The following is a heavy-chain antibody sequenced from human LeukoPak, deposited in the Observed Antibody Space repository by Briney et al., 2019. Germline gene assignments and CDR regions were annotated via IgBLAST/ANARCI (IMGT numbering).Heavy chain of an antibody. CDR1: GSTLSTYA. Sequence: GGSLRLSCSASGSTLSTYAMHWVRQAPGKGLEYVSGINSIGGITYYADSMKGRFTISRDNSKNTLYLQMSSLRAEDTAIYYCVKDEGVVVTAIDYWGQGTLVTVSS. D-gene: IGHD2-21*02. V-gene: IGHV3-64D*09. CDR3: VKDEGVVVTAIDY. J-gene: IGHJ4*02. CDR2: INSIGGIT.